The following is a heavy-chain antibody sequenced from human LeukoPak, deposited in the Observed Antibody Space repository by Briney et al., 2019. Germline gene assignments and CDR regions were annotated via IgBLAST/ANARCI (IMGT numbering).Heavy chain of an antibody. D-gene: IGHD2-15*01. Sequence: SCAAAGLTFSSSAKNWVRQASGKGMEWVAVISYDGSNKYYADSVKGRFTISRDNSKNTLYLQMNSLRAEDTAVYYCARDPDCSGGSCYGRGYYFDYWGQGTLVTVSS. CDR3: ARDPDCSGGSCYGRGYYFDY. J-gene: IGHJ4*02. V-gene: IGHV3-30-3*01. CDR2: ISYDGSNK. CDR1: GLTFSSSA.